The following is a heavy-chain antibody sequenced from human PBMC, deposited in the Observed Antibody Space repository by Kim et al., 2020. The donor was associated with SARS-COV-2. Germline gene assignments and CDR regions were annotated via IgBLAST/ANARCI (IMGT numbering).Heavy chain of an antibody. V-gene: IGHV1-69*01. Sequence: KFQGRVTITADESTRTAYMELSSLRSEDTAVYYCARVGIWFGDYYYGMDVWGQGTTVTVSS. J-gene: IGHJ6*02. CDR3: ARVGIWFGDYYYGMDV. D-gene: IGHD3-10*01.